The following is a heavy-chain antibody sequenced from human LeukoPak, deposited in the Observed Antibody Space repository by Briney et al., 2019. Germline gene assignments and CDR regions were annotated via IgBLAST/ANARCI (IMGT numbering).Heavy chain of an antibody. CDR2: ITASGTAM. D-gene: IGHD5-18*01. J-gene: IGHJ4*02. V-gene: IGHV3-48*01. CDR1: GFTFSSYS. Sequence: GGSLRLSCAASGFTFSSYSMNWVRQAPGKGLEWVSHITASGTAMFYADSVKGRFTISRDNAKNSLYLQMNSLRAEDTAVYYCARVTGYSYGYFDYWGQGTLVTVSS. CDR3: ARVTGYSYGYFDY.